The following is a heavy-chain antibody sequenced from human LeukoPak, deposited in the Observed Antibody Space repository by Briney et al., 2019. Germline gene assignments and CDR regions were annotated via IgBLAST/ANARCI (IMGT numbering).Heavy chain of an antibody. V-gene: IGHV1-8*03. J-gene: IGHJ6*03. D-gene: IGHD2-2*01. CDR3: ARRPATAGPRRYYYMDV. CDR1: GYTFTSYD. CDR2: MNPNSGNT. Sequence: AASVKVSCKASGYTFTSYDINWVRQATGQGLEWMGWMNPNSGNTGYAQKFQGRVTITRNTSISTAYMELSSLRSEDTAVYYCARRPATAGPRRYYYMDVWGKGTTVTVSS.